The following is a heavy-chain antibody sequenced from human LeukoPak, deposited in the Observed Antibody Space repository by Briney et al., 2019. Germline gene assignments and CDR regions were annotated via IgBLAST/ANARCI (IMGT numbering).Heavy chain of an antibody. J-gene: IGHJ6*03. V-gene: IGHV1-18*01. D-gene: IGHD6-6*01. CDR1: GYTFTSYG. CDR2: ISAYNGNT. CDR3: ARLAARRPNYYYYYMDV. Sequence: GASVKVSCKASGYTFTSYGISWVRQAPGQGLEWMGWISAYNGNTNYAQKLQGRVTMTTDTSTSTAYMELRSLRSEDTAVYYCARLAARRPNYYYYYMDVWGKGTTVTVSS.